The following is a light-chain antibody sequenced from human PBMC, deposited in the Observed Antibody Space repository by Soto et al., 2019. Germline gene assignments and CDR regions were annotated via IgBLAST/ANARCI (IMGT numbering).Light chain of an antibody. Sequence: EIVLTQSPGTLSLSPGERATLSCRASQSVSSSYLAWYQQKPGQAPRLLIYGASNRATGIPDRFSGSGSGTDFTLTISRLEPEDFAVYYCQQYGSSPEFGPGTKVDIK. CDR2: GAS. CDR3: QQYGSSPE. CDR1: QSVSSSY. V-gene: IGKV3-20*01. J-gene: IGKJ3*01.